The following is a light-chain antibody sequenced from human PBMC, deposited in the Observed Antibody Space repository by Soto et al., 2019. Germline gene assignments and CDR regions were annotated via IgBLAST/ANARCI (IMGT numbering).Light chain of an antibody. Sequence: EIVLTQSPGTLSLSSGERATLSCRASQSVRSNYLAWYQQKPGQAPRLLIYGASSRATGIPDRFGGSGSGTDFTLTISILEHEDVAVYYCQQYASSPLTFGGGTKVEIK. CDR1: QSVRSNY. J-gene: IGKJ4*01. CDR3: QQYASSPLT. CDR2: GAS. V-gene: IGKV3-20*01.